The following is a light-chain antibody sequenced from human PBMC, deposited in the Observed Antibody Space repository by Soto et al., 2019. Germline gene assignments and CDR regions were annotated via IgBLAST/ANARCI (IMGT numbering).Light chain of an antibody. J-gene: IGKJ2*01. CDR2: GAS. CDR1: QSISSD. V-gene: IGKV3-15*01. Sequence: IVMTQSPATLSLSPGERATLSCRASQSISSDLAWFQQRPGQAPRLLIYGASTRATGIPARFGGSGSGTDFTLTISSLQSEDVAVYYCQQYIEWPYAFGQGTKLEIK. CDR3: QQYIEWPYA.